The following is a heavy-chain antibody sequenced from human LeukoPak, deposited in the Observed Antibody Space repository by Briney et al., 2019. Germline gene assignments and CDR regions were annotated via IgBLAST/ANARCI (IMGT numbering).Heavy chain of an antibody. V-gene: IGHV1-18*01. CDR2: ISAYNGNT. D-gene: IGHD2-21*01. J-gene: IGHJ6*02. CDR1: GYTFTSYG. CDR3: ARDIPPSYYSSGMDV. Sequence: GASVKVSCKASGYTFTSYGISWVRQARGQGLEWMGWISAYNGNTNYAQKLQGRVTMTTDTSTSTAYMELRSLRSDDTAVYYCARDIPPSYYSSGMDVWGQGTTVTVSS.